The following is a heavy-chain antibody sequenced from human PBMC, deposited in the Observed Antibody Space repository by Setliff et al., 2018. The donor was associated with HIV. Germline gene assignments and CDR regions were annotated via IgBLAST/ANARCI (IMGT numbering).Heavy chain of an antibody. Sequence: ASVKVSCKASGYTFTSYYMHWVRQAPGQGLEWMGIINPSGGRTTYAQKFQGRVTMTRDTSISTAFMDLSRLRSDDTAVYYCARDPGYKSSWYGAFDIWGQGTMVTVSS. CDR2: INPSGGRT. D-gene: IGHD6-13*01. CDR3: ARDPGYKSSWYGAFDI. V-gene: IGHV1-46*01. J-gene: IGHJ3*02. CDR1: GYTFTSYY.